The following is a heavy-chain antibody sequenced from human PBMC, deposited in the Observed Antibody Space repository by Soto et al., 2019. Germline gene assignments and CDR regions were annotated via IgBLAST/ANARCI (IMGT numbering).Heavy chain of an antibody. J-gene: IGHJ6*02. V-gene: IGHV3-23*01. CDR1: GFTFNDYA. Sequence: QSGGSLRLSCAASGFTFNDYAMSWVRQAPGEGLEWVSTVSGSGGSTYYADSVKGRFTISRDNSKNTLYLQMNSLRAEDTAVYYCAKCVADTYGMDVWGQGTTVTVSS. CDR3: AKCVADTYGMDV. CDR2: VSGSGGST.